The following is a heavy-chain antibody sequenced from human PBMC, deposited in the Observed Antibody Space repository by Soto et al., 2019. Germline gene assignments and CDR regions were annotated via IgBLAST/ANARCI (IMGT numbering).Heavy chain of an antibody. J-gene: IGHJ4*02. CDR2: IIPLLGTT. CDR3: ASGPDNSRFYLLDD. D-gene: IGHD1-26*01. CDR1: RGSLNRYA. V-gene: IGHV1-69*01. Sequence: QVQLVQSGAEVKEPGSSVKVSCKTPRGSLNRYALSWVRQSPGQGLEWMGGIIPLLGTTKYAQKFQGRVTIIADEYTSTAYMEQSSLRSEDTAVYYCASGPDNSRFYLLDDWGQGTLVTAS.